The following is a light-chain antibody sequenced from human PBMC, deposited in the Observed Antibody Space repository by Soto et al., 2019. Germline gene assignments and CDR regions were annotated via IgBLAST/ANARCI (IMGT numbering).Light chain of an antibody. CDR2: GAS. V-gene: IGKV3-11*01. CDR3: QQRDSWPIT. CDR1: QSVDSY. Sequence: ESVLTQSPASLSLSPGERATLSCRASQSVDSYLVWYQQKPGQAPRLLIFGASNRATGVPARFSGSGSRTDFTLTINSLEPDDFAVYYCQQRDSWPITFGQGTRLEIK. J-gene: IGKJ5*01.